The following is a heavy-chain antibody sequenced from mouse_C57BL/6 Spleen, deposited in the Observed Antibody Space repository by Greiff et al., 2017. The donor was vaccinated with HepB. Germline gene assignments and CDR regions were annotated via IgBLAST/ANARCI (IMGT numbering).Heavy chain of an antibody. D-gene: IGHD2-5*01. CDR3: TTKGYYSNFSYAMDY. J-gene: IGHJ4*01. V-gene: IGHV14-4*01. CDR2: IDPENGDT. Sequence: VQLQQSGAELVRPGASVKLSCTASGFNIKDDYMHWVKQRPEQGLEWIGWIDPENGDTEYASKFQGKATITADTSSNTAYLQLSSLTSEDTAVYYCTTKGYYSNFSYAMDYWGQGTSVTVSS. CDR1: GFNIKDDY.